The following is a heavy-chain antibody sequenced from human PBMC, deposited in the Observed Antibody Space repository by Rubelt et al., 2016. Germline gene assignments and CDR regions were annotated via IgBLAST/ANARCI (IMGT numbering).Heavy chain of an antibody. CDR2: IYYSGST. CDR3: ARVTTVVKVFGLDY. Sequence: SSYYWSWIRQHPGKGLEWIGYIYYSGSTYYNPSLKSRVTISVDTSKNQFSLKLSSVTAADTAVYYCARVTTVVKVFGLDYWGQGTLVTVSS. D-gene: IGHD4-23*01. J-gene: IGHJ4*02. V-gene: IGHV4-31*02. CDR1: SSYY.